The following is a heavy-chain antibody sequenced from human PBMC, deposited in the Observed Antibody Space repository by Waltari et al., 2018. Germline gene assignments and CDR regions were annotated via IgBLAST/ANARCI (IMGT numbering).Heavy chain of an antibody. J-gene: IGHJ5*02. V-gene: IGHV4-59*11. D-gene: IGHD3-10*01. CDR1: GPSLSRHY. Sequence: QVQLQESGPGLVKPSETLSLPCSVSGPSLSRHYWSCLRQPPGRGLEWIGYVDYSGSTKYNPTLKSRLAISVDISNNQFSLKLTSVTAADTAVYFCAREGRNYYGSGTFENWFDPWGQGILVTVSS. CDR3: AREGRNYYGSGTFENWFDP. CDR2: VDYSGST.